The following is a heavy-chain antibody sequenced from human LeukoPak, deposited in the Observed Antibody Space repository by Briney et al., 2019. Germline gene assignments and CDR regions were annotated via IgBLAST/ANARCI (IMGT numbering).Heavy chain of an antibody. Sequence: ASETLFLTCAVSGGSISSGGYSWSWIRQPPGKGLEWIGYIYHSGSTYYNPSLKSRVTISVDMSKNQFSLKLSSVTAADTAVYYCARHGTYPGAFDMWGQGTMVTVSS. CDR3: ARHGTYPGAFDM. CDR2: IYHSGST. CDR1: GGSISSGGYS. V-gene: IGHV4-30-2*01. J-gene: IGHJ3*02. D-gene: IGHD1-1*01.